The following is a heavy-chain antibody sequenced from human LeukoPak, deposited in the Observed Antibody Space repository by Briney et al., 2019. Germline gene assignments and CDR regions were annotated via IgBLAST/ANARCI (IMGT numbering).Heavy chain of an antibody. CDR2: INHSGST. D-gene: IGHD3-22*01. CDR1: GGSFSGYY. CDR3: ARQDSSGSFFDY. Sequence: SETLSLTCAVYGGSFSGYYWSWIRQPPGKGLEWIWEINHSGSTNYNPSLKSRVTISVDTSKNQFSLKLSSVTAADTAVYYCARQDSSGSFFDYWGQGTLVTVSS. V-gene: IGHV4-34*01. J-gene: IGHJ4*02.